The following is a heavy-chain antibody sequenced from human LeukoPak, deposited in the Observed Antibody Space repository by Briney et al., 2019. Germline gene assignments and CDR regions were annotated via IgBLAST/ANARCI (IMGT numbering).Heavy chain of an antibody. D-gene: IGHD4-17*01. CDR1: GYTLTELS. CDR3: ARGHTVTAFDY. V-gene: IGHV1-2*02. CDR2: INPNSGDT. J-gene: IGHJ4*02. Sequence: ASVKVSCKVSGYTLTELSMHWVRQAPGQGLEWMGWINPNSGDTNSAQKFQGRVTMTRDTSISTAYMELSRLRSDDTAVYYCARGHTVTAFDYWGQGTLVTVSS.